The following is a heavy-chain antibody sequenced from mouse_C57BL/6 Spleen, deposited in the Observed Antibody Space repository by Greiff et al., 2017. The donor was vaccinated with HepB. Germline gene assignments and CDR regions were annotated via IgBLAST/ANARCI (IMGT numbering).Heavy chain of an antibody. Sequence: EVHLVESGGGLVKPGGSLKLSCAASGFTFSSYAMSWVRQTPEKRLEWVATISDGGSYTYYPDNVKGRFTISRDNAKNNLYLQMSHLKSEDTAMYYCARDNYGSSYRGYFDVWGTGTTVTVSS. CDR2: ISDGGSYT. V-gene: IGHV5-4*01. CDR1: GFTFSSYA. CDR3: ARDNYGSSYRGYFDV. J-gene: IGHJ1*03. D-gene: IGHD1-1*01.